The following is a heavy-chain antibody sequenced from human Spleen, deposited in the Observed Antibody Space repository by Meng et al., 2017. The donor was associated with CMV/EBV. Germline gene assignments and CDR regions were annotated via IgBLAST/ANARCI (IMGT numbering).Heavy chain of an antibody. D-gene: IGHD6-6*01. CDR3: ARSWQLAPFDY. CDR1: GGPISSYY. V-gene: IGHV4-59*01. Sequence: GSLRLSCTVSGGPISSYYWSWIRQPPGKGLEWIGHIYYGGNTNYNPSLKSRVTISVDTSKNQFSLRLSSVTAADTAVYYCARSWQLAPFDYWGQGTLVTVSS. J-gene: IGHJ4*02. CDR2: IYYGGNT.